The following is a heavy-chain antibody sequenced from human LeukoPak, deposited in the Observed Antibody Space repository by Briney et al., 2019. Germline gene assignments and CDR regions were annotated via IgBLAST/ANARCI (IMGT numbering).Heavy chain of an antibody. V-gene: IGHV3-30*03. CDR3: LGAAVETAPYDYYLDV. CDR1: GFSFSNYD. Sequence: PGGSLRLSCAASGFSFSNYDFHWVRQAPGKGLEWVAVFSYGGSNKYYGDCVKGRFTISRDNSKKTLSLQVSSLRAEDTAVRRPLGAAVETAPYDYYLDVWGKGTTVIVSS. CDR2: FSYGGSNK. D-gene: IGHD1-1*01. J-gene: IGHJ6*03.